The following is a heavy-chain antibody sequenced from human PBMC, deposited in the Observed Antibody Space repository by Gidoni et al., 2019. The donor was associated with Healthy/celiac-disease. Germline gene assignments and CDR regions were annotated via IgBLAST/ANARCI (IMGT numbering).Heavy chain of an antibody. CDR2: IYHRGST. V-gene: IGHV4-38-2*02. Sequence: QVQLQESGPGLVKPSETLSLTCTVSGYSISSGYYWGWSRQPPGKGLEWIGSIYHRGSTYYNPSLKSRVTISVDTSKNQFSLKLGSVTAADTAVYYCARVGYYYDSSGHVNRDYWGQGTLVTVSS. D-gene: IGHD3-22*01. CDR1: GYSISSGYY. CDR3: ARVGYYYDSSGHVNRDY. J-gene: IGHJ4*02.